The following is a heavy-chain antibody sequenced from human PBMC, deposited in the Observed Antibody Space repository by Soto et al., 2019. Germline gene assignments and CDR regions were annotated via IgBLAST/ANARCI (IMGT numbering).Heavy chain of an antibody. Sequence: PSETLSLTCAVYGGSFSGYYCTRIRQPPGTGLEWIGEINHSGSTNYNPSLKSRVTISVDTSKNQFSLKLSSVTAADTAVYYCARSGNLFASWGKGILDIGFS. CDR3: ARSGNLFAS. CDR1: GGSFSGYY. V-gene: IGHV4-34*01. D-gene: IGHD3-10*01. J-gene: IGHJ5*02. CDR2: INHSGST.